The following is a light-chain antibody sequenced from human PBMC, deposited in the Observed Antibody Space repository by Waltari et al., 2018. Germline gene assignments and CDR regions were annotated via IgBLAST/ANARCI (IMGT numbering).Light chain of an antibody. CDR3: QQYADPPYT. V-gene: IGKV3-20*01. Sequence: EIVVTQSPGALSLFPGERATLSCRASQPVAQTYLAWFQQRPGQAPRLLIYGAANRAAGIPDRFSGSGSGTDFTLTISRLEPEDFAVYYCQQYADPPYTFGPGTKVDFK. J-gene: IGKJ3*01. CDR2: GAA. CDR1: QPVAQTY.